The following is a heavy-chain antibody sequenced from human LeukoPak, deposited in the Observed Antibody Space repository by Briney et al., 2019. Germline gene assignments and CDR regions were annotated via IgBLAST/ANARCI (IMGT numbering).Heavy chain of an antibody. D-gene: IGHD2-21*02. V-gene: IGHV3-30*02. CDR1: GFTLSNAW. CDR3: AKEMRLWVTSAAFEI. Sequence: GGSLRLSCAASGFTLSNAWMSWVRQAPGKGLEWVALIRYDGSNKYYADSVKGRFTISRDNSKNTLYLQMNSLRAEDTAVYYCAKEMRLWVTSAAFEIWGQGTMVTVSS. J-gene: IGHJ3*02. CDR2: IRYDGSNK.